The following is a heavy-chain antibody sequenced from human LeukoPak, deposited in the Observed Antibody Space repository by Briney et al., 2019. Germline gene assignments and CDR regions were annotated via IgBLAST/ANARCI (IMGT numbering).Heavy chain of an antibody. J-gene: IGHJ4*02. CDR1: GFTFSSYA. D-gene: IGHD4-17*01. Sequence: RPGGSLRLSCAASGFTFSSYAMHWVRQAPGKGLEYVSAISTNGGSTYYANFVKGRFTISRDNSKNTLYLQMGSLRPEDMAVYYCARGGYGDWRVFDYWGQGTLVTVSS. CDR2: ISTNGGST. V-gene: IGHV3-64*01. CDR3: ARGGYGDWRVFDY.